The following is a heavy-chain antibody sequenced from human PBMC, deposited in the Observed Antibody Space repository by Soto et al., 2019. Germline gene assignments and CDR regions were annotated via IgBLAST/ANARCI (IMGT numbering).Heavy chain of an antibody. CDR2: IYYSGST. CDR1: GGSISSYY. Sequence: SETLSLTCTVSGGSISSYYWSWIRQPPGKGLEWIGYIYYSGSTNYNPSLKSRVTISVDTSKNQFSLKLSSVTAADTAVYYCARESNGSGSYYNEGIDYWGQGTLVTVSS. V-gene: IGHV4-59*01. D-gene: IGHD3-10*01. CDR3: ARESNGSGSYYNEGIDY. J-gene: IGHJ4*02.